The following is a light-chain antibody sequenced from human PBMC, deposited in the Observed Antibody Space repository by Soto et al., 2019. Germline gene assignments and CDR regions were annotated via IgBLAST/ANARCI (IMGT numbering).Light chain of an antibody. V-gene: IGLV2-11*01. CDR3: CSYAGSYTWE. CDR2: DVS. J-gene: IGLJ2*01. Sequence: QSVLTQPRSVSGSPGQSVTISCTGTSSDVGGYNYVSWYQQHPGKAPKLMIYDVSKRPSGVPDRFSGSKSANTASLTISGLQAEDEADYYCCSYAGSYTWEFGGGTKLTVL. CDR1: SSDVGGYNY.